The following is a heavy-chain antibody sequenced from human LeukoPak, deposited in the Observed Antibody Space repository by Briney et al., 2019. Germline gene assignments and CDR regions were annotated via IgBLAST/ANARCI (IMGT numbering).Heavy chain of an antibody. CDR1: GYTFTGYY. V-gene: IGHV1-2*02. CDR2: INPNSGGT. D-gene: IGHD6-19*01. CDR3: ARVVAGNWFDP. Sequence: ASVKVSCKASGYTFTGYYMHWVRQAPGQGLEWMGWINPNSGGTDYAQKFQGRVTMTRDTSITTAYMELSRLRSDDTAVYYCARVVAGNWFDPWGQGTLVTVSS. J-gene: IGHJ5*02.